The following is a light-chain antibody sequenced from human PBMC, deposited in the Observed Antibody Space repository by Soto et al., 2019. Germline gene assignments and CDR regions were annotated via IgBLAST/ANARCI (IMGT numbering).Light chain of an antibody. J-gene: IGLJ1*01. CDR3: TSFTSGSTPYV. CDR2: DVS. V-gene: IGLV2-14*01. CDR1: SSDVGGYNY. Sequence: QLVLTQPASVSGSPGQSITISCTGTSSDVGGYNYVSWYQQHPGKAPKLMIYDVSNRPSGVSNRFSGSKSGNTASLTISGLQAEDEADYYCTSFTSGSTPYVFGTGTKLTVL.